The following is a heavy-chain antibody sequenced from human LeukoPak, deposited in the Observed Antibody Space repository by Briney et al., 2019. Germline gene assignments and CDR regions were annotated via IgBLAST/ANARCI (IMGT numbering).Heavy chain of an antibody. CDR1: GYTFTGYY. CDR2: INPNSGGT. Sequence: ASVKVSCKASGYTFTGYYMHWVRQAPGQGLEWMGWINPNSGGTNYAQKFQGRVTMTRDTSTNTAYMELSRLRSDDTAVYYCARDRAEYYYDSSGYRNSRYFDYWGQGTLVTVSS. V-gene: IGHV1-2*02. J-gene: IGHJ4*02. CDR3: ARDRAEYYYDSSGYRNSRYFDY. D-gene: IGHD3-22*01.